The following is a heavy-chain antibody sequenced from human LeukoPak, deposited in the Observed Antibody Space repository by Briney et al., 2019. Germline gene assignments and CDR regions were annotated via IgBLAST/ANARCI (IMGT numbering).Heavy chain of an antibody. D-gene: IGHD2-15*01. CDR1: GLTLRSDA. V-gene: IGHV3-23*01. CDR3: ARDEELCSGGSCYSGGGLFDY. Sequence: GGSLRLSCAASGLTLRSDAMSWVRQAPGKGLEWVSGISASGASTYYIDSVKGRFTISRDKSTNTLYLQMNSLRAEDTAVYYCARDEELCSGGSCYSGGGLFDYWGQGTLVTVSS. CDR2: ISASGAST. J-gene: IGHJ4*02.